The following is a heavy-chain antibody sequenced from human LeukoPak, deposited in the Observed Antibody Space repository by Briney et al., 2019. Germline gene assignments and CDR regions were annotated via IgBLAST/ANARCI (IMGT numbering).Heavy chain of an antibody. Sequence: GGSLTLSCAASGFTFSDYGMHWVRQAPGKGLEWLAFIRYDGSDKYYADSVKGRFTFSRDNSKSTLYLQMNSLRAEDTAVYYCAKDWGVVGATPGDYWGQGTQVTVSS. CDR2: IRYDGSDK. CDR3: AKDWGVVGATPGDY. CDR1: GFTFSDYG. V-gene: IGHV3-30*02. D-gene: IGHD1-26*01. J-gene: IGHJ4*02.